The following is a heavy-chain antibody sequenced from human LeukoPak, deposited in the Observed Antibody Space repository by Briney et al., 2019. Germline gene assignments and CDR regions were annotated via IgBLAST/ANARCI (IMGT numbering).Heavy chain of an antibody. Sequence: PGGSLRLSCAASGFTFSSYAMHWVRQAPGKGLEWVANIKQDGSEKYYVDSVKGRFTISRDNAKHSLYLQMNSLRAEDTAVYYCARSYHLPLSSTMHWGQGTLVTVSS. CDR2: IKQDGSEK. J-gene: IGHJ4*02. D-gene: IGHD2-2*01. CDR3: ARSYHLPLSSTMH. V-gene: IGHV3-7*01. CDR1: GFTFSSYA.